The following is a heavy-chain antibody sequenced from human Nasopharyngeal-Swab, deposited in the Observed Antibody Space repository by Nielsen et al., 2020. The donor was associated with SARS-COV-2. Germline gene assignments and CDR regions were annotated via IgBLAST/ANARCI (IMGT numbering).Heavy chain of an antibody. CDR2: ISWNSGSI. D-gene: IGHD6-6*01. Sequence: SLKISCAASGFTFDDYAMHWVRQAPGKGLEWVSGISWNSGSIGYADSVKGRFTISRDNAKNSLYLQMNSLRAEDTALHYCAKVHSSAHDAFDIWGQGTMVTVSS. CDR1: GFTFDDYA. J-gene: IGHJ3*02. V-gene: IGHV3-9*01. CDR3: AKVHSSAHDAFDI.